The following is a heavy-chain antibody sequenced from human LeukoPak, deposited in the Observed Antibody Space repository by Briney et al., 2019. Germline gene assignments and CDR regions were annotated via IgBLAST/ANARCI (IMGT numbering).Heavy chain of an antibody. D-gene: IGHD3-10*01. CDR2: IINSGGTI. CDR1: GFTFSIHG. CDR3: ARVGRGLYSMDV. Sequence: PGGSLRLSCAASGFTFSIHGMNWVRQTPGKGPEWVSYIINSGGTIYYADSVQGRFTISRDNAKNSLYLQMNSLRDEDTAVYYCARVGRGLYSMDVWGQGTTVTVSS. J-gene: IGHJ6*02. V-gene: IGHV3-48*02.